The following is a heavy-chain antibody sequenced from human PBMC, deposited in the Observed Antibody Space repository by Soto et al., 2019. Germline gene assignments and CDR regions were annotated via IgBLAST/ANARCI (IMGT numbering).Heavy chain of an antibody. V-gene: IGHV4-39*02. Sequence: PSETLSLTCTVSGGSISSSSYYWGWIRQPPGKGLEWIGSIYYSGSTYYNPSLKSRVTISVDTSKNQFSLKLSSVTAADTAVYYCARDGGYDFWSGLTTSNNWFDPWGQGTLVTVSS. CDR2: IYYSGST. D-gene: IGHD3-3*01. CDR3: ARDGGYDFWSGLTTSNNWFDP. J-gene: IGHJ5*02. CDR1: GGSISSSSYY.